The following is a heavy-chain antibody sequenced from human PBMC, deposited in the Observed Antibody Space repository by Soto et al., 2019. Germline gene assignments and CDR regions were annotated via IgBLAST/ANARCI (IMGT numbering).Heavy chain of an antibody. V-gene: IGHV1-18*01. CDR1: GYTFTSYG. Sequence: GASVKVSCKASGYTFTSYGISWVRQAPGQGREWMGWISAYNGNTNHAQKLQGRVTMTTDTSTSTAYMELRSLRSDDTAVYYCASGVVTAYALDYWGQGTLVTVSS. J-gene: IGHJ4*02. CDR2: ISAYNGNT. CDR3: ASGVVTAYALDY. D-gene: IGHD2-21*02.